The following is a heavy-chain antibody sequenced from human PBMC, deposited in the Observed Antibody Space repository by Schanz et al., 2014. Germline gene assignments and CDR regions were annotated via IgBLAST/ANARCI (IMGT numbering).Heavy chain of an antibody. CDR3: AKALKPYIASRSGLDV. V-gene: IGHV3-30*02. CDR1: RFAFSNCG. J-gene: IGHJ6*02. CDR2: IRYDASNE. D-gene: IGHD3-16*01. Sequence: QAQLVESGGGVVQPGGSLRLSCAASRFAFSNCGMHWVRQAPGKGLEWVAFIRYDASNEYYADSVKGRFTISRDNSKNTLYLQMNSLRPDDTAVYYCAKALKPYIASRSGLDVWGHGTTVTVSS.